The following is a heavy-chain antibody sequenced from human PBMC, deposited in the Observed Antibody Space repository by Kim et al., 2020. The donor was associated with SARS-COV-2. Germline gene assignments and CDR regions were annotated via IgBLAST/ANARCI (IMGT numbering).Heavy chain of an antibody. CDR3: ARGQPGWLHYYYYGMDV. CDR2: INAGNGNT. J-gene: IGHJ6*02. Sequence: ASVKVSCKASGYTFTSYAMHWVRQAPGQRLEWMGWINAGNGNTKYSQKFQGRVTITRDTSASTAYMELSSLRSEDTAVYYCARGQPGWLHYYYYGMDVWGQGTTVTVSS. D-gene: IGHD5-12*01. CDR1: GYTFTSYA. V-gene: IGHV1-3*01.